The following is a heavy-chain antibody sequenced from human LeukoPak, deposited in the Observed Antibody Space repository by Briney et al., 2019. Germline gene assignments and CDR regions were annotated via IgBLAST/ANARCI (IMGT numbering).Heavy chain of an antibody. J-gene: IGHJ6*03. D-gene: IGHD3-3*01. Sequence: SVKVSCKASGGTFSSYAISWVRQAPGQGLEWMGGIIPIFGTANYAQKFQGRVTITADESTSTAYMELSSLRSEDTAVYYCARSLRFQKYYYYMDVWGKGTTVTVSS. CDR3: ARSLRFQKYYYYMDV. V-gene: IGHV1-69*13. CDR1: GGTFSSYA. CDR2: IIPIFGTA.